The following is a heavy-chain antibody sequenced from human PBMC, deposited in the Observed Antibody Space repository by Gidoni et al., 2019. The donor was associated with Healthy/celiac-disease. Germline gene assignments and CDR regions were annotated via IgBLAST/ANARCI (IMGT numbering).Heavy chain of an antibody. J-gene: IGHJ5*02. CDR1: GGSFSGYY. V-gene: IGHV4-34*01. Sequence: QVQLQQWGAGLLKPSETLSLTCAVYGGSFSGYYWSWIRQPPGKGLEWIGEINHSGSTNYNPSLKSRVTISVDTSKNQFSRKLSSVTAADTAVYYCARGLRGSYKAWGQGTLVTVSS. CDR2: INHSGST. CDR3: ARGLRGSYKA. D-gene: IGHD1-26*01.